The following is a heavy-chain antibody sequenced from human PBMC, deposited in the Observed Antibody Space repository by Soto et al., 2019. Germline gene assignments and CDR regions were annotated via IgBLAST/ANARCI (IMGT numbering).Heavy chain of an antibody. Sequence: GASVKVAFKDPGYTFTSYGMRWVRHSPIQGLEWMGWISAYNGNTNYAQKLQGRVTMTPDTSTSTAYMELRSLRSDDTAVYYCVCTAPNYYGSGSYLYYGMDVWGQGTTVTVSS. CDR1: GYTFTSYG. J-gene: IGHJ6*02. V-gene: IGHV1-18*01. CDR3: VCTAPNYYGSGSYLYYGMDV. D-gene: IGHD3-10*01. CDR2: ISAYNGNT.